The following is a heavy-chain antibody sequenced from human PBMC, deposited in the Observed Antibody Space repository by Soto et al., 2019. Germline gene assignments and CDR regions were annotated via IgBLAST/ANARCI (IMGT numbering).Heavy chain of an antibody. CDR2: VFHTGTT. J-gene: IGHJ4*02. D-gene: IGHD6-19*01. Sequence: QVQLQESGPGLVKPSGTLSLTCAVSGDSVSSPYYWCWVRQPPGKGLEWIGEVFHTGTTSYNPSLRRRVTISMDKSINQFSLDLSSVTAADTAVYYCARSAGWYAVHSWGPGTLVIVSS. CDR3: ARSAGWYAVHS. V-gene: IGHV4-4*02. CDR1: GDSVSSPYY.